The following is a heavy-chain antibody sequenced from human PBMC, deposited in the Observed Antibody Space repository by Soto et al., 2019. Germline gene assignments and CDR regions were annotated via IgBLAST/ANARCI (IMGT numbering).Heavy chain of an antibody. V-gene: IGHV3-21*01. CDR1: GFTFSAYH. CDR3: AGGYCGGGGCYLRRDAFDV. D-gene: IGHD2-15*01. CDR2: INPTSSHI. Sequence: EVQLVESGGGLVMPGGSLRLSCAASGFTFSAYHMNWVRQAPGKGLEWVSSINPTSSHIYYADSVRGRFTISRDDSKNSVSLQMNSLRTEDAALYDCAGGYCGGGGCYLRRDAFDVWGQGTMVTVSS. J-gene: IGHJ3*01.